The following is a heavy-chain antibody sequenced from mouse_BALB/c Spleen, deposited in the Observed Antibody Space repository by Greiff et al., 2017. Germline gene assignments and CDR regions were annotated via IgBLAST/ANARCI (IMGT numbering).Heavy chain of an antibody. CDR1: GFTFSSYG. V-gene: IGHV5-6-3*01. J-gene: IGHJ4*01. D-gene: IGHD2-4*01. Sequence: EGKLVESGGGLVQPGGSLKLSCAASGFTFSSYGMSWVRQTPDKRLELVATINSNGGSTYYPDSVKGRFTISRDNAKNTLYLQMSSLKSEDTAMYYCARPYYDYDEGWMYAMDYWGQGTSVTVSS. CDR3: ARPYYDYDEGWMYAMDY. CDR2: INSNGGST.